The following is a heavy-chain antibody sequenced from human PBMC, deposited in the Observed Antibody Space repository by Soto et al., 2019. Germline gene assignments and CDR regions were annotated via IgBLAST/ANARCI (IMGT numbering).Heavy chain of an antibody. CDR2: IILIFGTA. J-gene: IGHJ6*02. Sequence: QVQLVQSGAEVKKPGSSVKVSCKASGGTFSSYAISWVRQAPGQGLEWMGGIILIFGTANYAQKFQGRVTLPADESTSTAYLELSSLRSEETAVYYCARRVESGMDVWGQGTTVTVSS. D-gene: IGHD3-3*01. CDR1: GGTFSSYA. V-gene: IGHV1-69*12. CDR3: ARRVESGMDV.